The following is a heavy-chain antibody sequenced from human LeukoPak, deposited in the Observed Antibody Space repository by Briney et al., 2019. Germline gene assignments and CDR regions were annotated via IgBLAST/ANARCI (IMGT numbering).Heavy chain of an antibody. J-gene: IGHJ6*03. CDR2: ISGSGGST. V-gene: IGHV3-23*01. CDR1: GFTFSSYA. CDR3: AKYRVVYYYYYMDV. Sequence: PGGSLRLSCAASGFTFSSYAMSWVRQAPGKGLEWVSAISGSGGSTYYADSVKGRFTISRDNSKNTLYLQMNSLRAEDTAVYYCAKYRVVYYYYYMDVWGEGTTVTVSS. D-gene: IGHD2-15*01.